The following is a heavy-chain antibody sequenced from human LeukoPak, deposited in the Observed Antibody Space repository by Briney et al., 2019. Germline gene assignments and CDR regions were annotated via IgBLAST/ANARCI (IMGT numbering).Heavy chain of an antibody. CDR3: ATLPT. V-gene: IGHV3-30-3*01. CDR1: GFTFSSYA. CDR2: ISYDGNNK. D-gene: IGHD4-17*01. Sequence: GRSLRLSCAASGFTFSSYAMHWVRQAPGKGLEWVAVISYDGNNKYYADSVKGRFTTSRDNSKNTLYLQMNSLRAEDTALYYCATLPTWGQGTLVTVSS. J-gene: IGHJ4*02.